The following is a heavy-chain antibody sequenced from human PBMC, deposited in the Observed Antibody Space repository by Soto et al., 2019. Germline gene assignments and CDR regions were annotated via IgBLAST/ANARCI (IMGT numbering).Heavy chain of an antibody. D-gene: IGHD2-15*01. J-gene: IGHJ4*02. CDR3: ARDMLYCSGGSCYSSDY. V-gene: IGHV3-53*01. CDR2: IYSGGST. Sequence: GGSLRLSSAASGFNVSSNYMSWVRQAPGKGLEWVSVIYSGGSTYYADSVKGRFTISRDNSKNTLYLQMNSLRAEDTAVYYCARDMLYCSGGSCYSSDYWGQGTLVTVS. CDR1: GFNVSSNY.